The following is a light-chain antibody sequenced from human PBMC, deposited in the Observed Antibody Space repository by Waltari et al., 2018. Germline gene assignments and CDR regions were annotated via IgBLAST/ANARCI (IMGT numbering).Light chain of an antibody. CDR1: TSNIGNYY. J-gene: IGLJ1*01. Sequence: SVLTQPPSVSAAPGQNVTISCSGSTSNIGNYYLSWYQQFPGTAPKPLIYDNRKRPAGIPDRFSASKSGTSGTLDITGLQTGDEADYYCGAWDRSLSEFVFGSGTKVTVL. CDR3: GAWDRSLSEFV. CDR2: DNR. V-gene: IGLV1-51*01.